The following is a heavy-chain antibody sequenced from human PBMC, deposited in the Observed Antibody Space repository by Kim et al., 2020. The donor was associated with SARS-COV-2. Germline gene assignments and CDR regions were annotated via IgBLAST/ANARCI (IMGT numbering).Heavy chain of an antibody. V-gene: IGHV4-30-4*01. Sequence: SETLSLTCTVSGGSISSGDYYWSWIRQLPGKGLEWIGYIYYSGSTYYNPSLKSRVTISVDTSKNQFSLKLSSVTAADTAVYYCARESRRVLLWFGNGMDVWGQGTTVSVSS. D-gene: IGHD3-10*01. CDR1: GGSISSGDYY. J-gene: IGHJ6*02. CDR2: IYYSGST. CDR3: ARESRRVLLWFGNGMDV.